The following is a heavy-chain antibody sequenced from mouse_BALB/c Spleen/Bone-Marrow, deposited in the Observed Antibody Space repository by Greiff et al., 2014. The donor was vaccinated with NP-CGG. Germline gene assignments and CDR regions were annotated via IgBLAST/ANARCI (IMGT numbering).Heavy chain of an antibody. V-gene: IGHV14-3*02. CDR2: IDPANGNT. Sequence: EVQLQQSGAELVKPGASVKLSCTASGFNIKDTYMHWVKQRPEQGLEWIGRIDPANGNTKYDPKFQGKATITADTSSNTAYLQLSSLTSEDTAVYYGARYGNYLGYYGMDYWGQGTSVTVSS. CDR1: GFNIKDTY. CDR3: ARYGNYLGYYGMDY. D-gene: IGHD2-1*01. J-gene: IGHJ4*01.